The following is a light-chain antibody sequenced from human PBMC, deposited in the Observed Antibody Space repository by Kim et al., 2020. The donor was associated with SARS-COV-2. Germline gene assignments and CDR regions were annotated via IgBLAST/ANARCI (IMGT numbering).Light chain of an antibody. Sequence: SMGEQATLSCCATERVSNILAWYQQNPGHIPRLRIFEASTRATGVPVRYTGSVSVTQCPLTISSLQPEDLAVYYCQQYDNWPPSFGAGTQVDIK. CDR1: ERVSNI. CDR2: EAS. V-gene: IGKV3-15*01. CDR3: QQYDNWPPS. J-gene: IGKJ4*01.